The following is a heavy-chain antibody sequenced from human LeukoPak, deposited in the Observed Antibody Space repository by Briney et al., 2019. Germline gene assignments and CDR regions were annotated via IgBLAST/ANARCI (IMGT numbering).Heavy chain of an antibody. CDR3: ARGPHDYGDY. J-gene: IGHJ4*02. CDR2: INPNSGGT. Sequence: ASLKVSCKASGYTFTDYYIHWVRQAPGQGLEWMGWINPNSGGTNYAQKFQGRVTMTRDTSITTVYMELNRLRSDDTAVYFCARGPHDYGDYWGQGTLVTVSS. CDR1: GYTFTDYY. V-gene: IGHV1-2*02.